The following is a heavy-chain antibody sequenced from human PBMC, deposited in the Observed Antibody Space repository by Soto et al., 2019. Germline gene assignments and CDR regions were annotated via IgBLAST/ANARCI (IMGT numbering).Heavy chain of an antibody. CDR1: GYTFTGYF. V-gene: IGHV1-2*02. Sequence: ASVKVSCKASGYTFTGYFIHWVRQAPGQGLEWMGWINSNSGDTNYAQKFQGRVTMTRDTSISTAYMELSRLRSDDTAVYYCAILVGASSSDYWGQGTLVTSPQ. CDR3: AILVGASSSDY. CDR2: INSNSGDT. D-gene: IGHD1-26*01. J-gene: IGHJ4*02.